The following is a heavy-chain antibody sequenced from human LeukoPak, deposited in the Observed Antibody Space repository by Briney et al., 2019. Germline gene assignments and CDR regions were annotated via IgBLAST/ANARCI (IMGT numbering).Heavy chain of an antibody. CDR1: GGSFSGYY. CDR3: ARVPRHYYVWGSYRTESVDY. CDR2: INHSGST. D-gene: IGHD3-16*02. J-gene: IGHJ4*02. Sequence: SETLSLTCAVYGGSFSGYYWSWIRQPPGKGLEWIGEINHSGSTNYNPSLKSRVTISVDTSKNQFSLKLSSVTAADTAVCYCARVPRHYYVWGSYRTESVDYWGQGTLVTVSS. V-gene: IGHV4-34*01.